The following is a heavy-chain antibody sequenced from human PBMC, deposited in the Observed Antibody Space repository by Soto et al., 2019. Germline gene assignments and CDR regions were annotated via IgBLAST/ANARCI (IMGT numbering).Heavy chain of an antibody. Sequence: QVQLVQSGAEVKKPGSSVKVSCKASGGTFSSYTISWVRQAPGQGLEWMGGLNPMFGTTKYAQKFQGRVTITADESTSTAYMEMSSLRSEDTAVYYCVRGVVVVTASQLGWFDPWGQGTLVIVSS. D-gene: IGHD2-15*01. CDR1: GGTFSSYT. J-gene: IGHJ5*02. V-gene: IGHV1-69*01. CDR3: VRGVVVVTASQLGWFDP. CDR2: LNPMFGTT.